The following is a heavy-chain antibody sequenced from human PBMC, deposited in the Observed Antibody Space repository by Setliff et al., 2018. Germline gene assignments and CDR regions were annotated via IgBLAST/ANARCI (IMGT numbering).Heavy chain of an antibody. V-gene: IGHV1-18*01. CDR1: GYTFTNFG. Sequence: GASVKVSCKASGYTFTNFGITWVRQAPGQGLEWMGWININNFNTKYAQKLQDRVTMTTDTSTSTAYMELSSLRVYDTAVYYCARGKMDVVAVAGKYCVMDVWCQGTTVTVSS. J-gene: IGHJ6*02. D-gene: IGHD6-19*01. CDR3: ARGKMDVVAVAGKYCVMDV. CDR2: ININNFNT.